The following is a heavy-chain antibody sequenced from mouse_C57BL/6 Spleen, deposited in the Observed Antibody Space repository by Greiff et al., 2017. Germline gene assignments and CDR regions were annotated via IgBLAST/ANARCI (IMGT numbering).Heavy chain of an antibody. CDR2: IHPNSGST. CDR3: AREEDYYSGYAMYY. J-gene: IGHJ4*01. D-gene: IGHD1-1*02. CDR1: GYTFTSYW. Sequence: QVQLQQPGAELVKPGASVKLSCKASGYTFTSYWMHWVKQRPGQGLEWIGMIHPNSGSTNYNEKFKSKATLTVDKSSSTAYMQLSSLTSEDSAVYYCAREEDYYSGYAMYYWGQGTSVTVS. V-gene: IGHV1-64*01.